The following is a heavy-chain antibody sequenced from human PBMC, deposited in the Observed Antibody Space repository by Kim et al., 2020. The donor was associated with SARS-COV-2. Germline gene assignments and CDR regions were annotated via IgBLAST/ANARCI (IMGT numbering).Heavy chain of an antibody. J-gene: IGHJ4*02. V-gene: IGHV3-48*04. CDR3: ARGEFSNYDILTGYYFPFDY. CDR2: ISSSSSTI. Sequence: GGSLRLSCAASGFTFSSYSMNWFRQAPGKGLEWVSYISSSSSTIYYADSVKGRFTISRDNAKNSLYLQMNSLRAEDTAVYYCARGEFSNYDILTGYYFPFDYWGQGTLVTVSS. CDR1: GFTFSSYS. D-gene: IGHD3-9*01.